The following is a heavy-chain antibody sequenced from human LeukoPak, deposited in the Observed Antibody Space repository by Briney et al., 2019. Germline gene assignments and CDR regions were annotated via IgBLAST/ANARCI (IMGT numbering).Heavy chain of an antibody. CDR2: INPNSGGT. D-gene: IGHD3-10*01. CDR3: ARDGRFGDKSWFDP. CDR1: GYTFTGYY. J-gene: IGHJ5*02. V-gene: IGHV1-2*02. Sequence: ASVKVSCKASGYTFTGYYMHWVRQAPGQGLEWMRWINPNSGGTNYAQKFQGRVTMTRDTSISTAYMELSRLRSDDTAVYYCARDGRFGDKSWFDPWGQGTLVTVSS.